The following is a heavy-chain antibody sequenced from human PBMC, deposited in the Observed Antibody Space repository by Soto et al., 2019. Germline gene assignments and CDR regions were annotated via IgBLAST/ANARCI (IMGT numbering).Heavy chain of an antibody. CDR2: TVPGSGNR. V-gene: IGHV1-18*01. Sequence: QVQLMQSGVEVTKPGASVTLSCKTSGYAFMSYGPSWVRLAPGQGLAWMGWTVPGSGNRGYAQKFKDRININIDTSTTTGYMELRGVTSDDSALYFCTRVAGYGSGTRHVDKWGQGTLVTVSS. D-gene: IGHD3-10*01. CDR1: GYAFMSYG. J-gene: IGHJ4*02. CDR3: TRVAGYGSGTRHVDK.